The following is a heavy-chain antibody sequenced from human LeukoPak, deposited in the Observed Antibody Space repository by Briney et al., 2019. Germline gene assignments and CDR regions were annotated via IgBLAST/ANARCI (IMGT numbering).Heavy chain of an antibody. J-gene: IGHJ4*02. CDR1: GGSFSGYY. D-gene: IGHD5-18*01. CDR2: INHSGST. Sequence: SETLSLTCAVYGGSFSGYYWSWIRQPPGKGLEWIGEINHSGSTNYNPSLKSRVTISVDTSKNQFSLKLSPVTAADTAVYYCARRRGYSYGFGYWGQGTLVTVSS. V-gene: IGHV4-34*01. CDR3: ARRRGYSYGFGY.